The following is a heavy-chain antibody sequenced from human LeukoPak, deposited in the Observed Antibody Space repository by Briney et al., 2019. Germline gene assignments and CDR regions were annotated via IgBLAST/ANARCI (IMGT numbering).Heavy chain of an antibody. CDR3: ARERTHDYGGNTEAFDI. D-gene: IGHD4-23*01. Sequence: PGGSLRLSCAASGFTFSSYAMHWVRQAPGKGLEYVSAISSNGGSTYYANSVKGRFTISRDNSENTLYLQMGSLRAEDMAVYYCARERTHDYGGNTEAFDIWGQGTMVTVSS. CDR2: ISSNGGST. J-gene: IGHJ3*02. CDR1: GFTFSSYA. V-gene: IGHV3-64*01.